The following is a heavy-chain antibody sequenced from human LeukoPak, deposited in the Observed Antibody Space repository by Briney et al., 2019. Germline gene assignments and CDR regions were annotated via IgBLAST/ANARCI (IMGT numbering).Heavy chain of an antibody. D-gene: IGHD3-22*01. V-gene: IGHV3-48*01. J-gene: IGHJ4*02. CDR1: GFTFSSYS. Sequence: GGSLRLSCAASGFTFSSYSMNWVRQAPGKGLEWVSYISTSSSTIYYADSVKGRFTISRDNAKNSLYLQMNSLRAEDTAVYYCARGGYSLYWGQGTLVTVSS. CDR2: ISTSSSTI. CDR3: ARGGYSLY.